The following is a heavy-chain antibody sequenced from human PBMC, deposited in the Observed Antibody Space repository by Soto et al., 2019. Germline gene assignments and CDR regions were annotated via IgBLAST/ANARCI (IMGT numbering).Heavy chain of an antibody. Sequence: PSETLSLTCTVSGGSISSGGYYWSWIRQHPGKGLEWIGYIYYSGSTYYNPSLKSRVTISVDTSKNQFSLKLSSVTAADTAVYYCARDAYGDYVSDGMDVWGQGTKVTAP. D-gene: IGHD4-17*01. V-gene: IGHV4-31*03. CDR1: GGSISSGGYY. J-gene: IGHJ6*02. CDR2: IYYSGST. CDR3: ARDAYGDYVSDGMDV.